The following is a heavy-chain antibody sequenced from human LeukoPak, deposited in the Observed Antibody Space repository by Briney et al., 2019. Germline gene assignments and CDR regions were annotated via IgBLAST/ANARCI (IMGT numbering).Heavy chain of an antibody. Sequence: GESLKISCKGSGYSFTNYWIGWVRQMPGKGLEWMGIIYPGDSDTRYSPSFQGQVTISADRSISTAYLHWSSLKVSDTAMYYCARASRDGYNQNFDYWGQGTLVTVSS. J-gene: IGHJ4*02. CDR1: GYSFTNYW. V-gene: IGHV5-51*01. CDR2: IYPGDSDT. D-gene: IGHD5-24*01. CDR3: ARASRDGYNQNFDY.